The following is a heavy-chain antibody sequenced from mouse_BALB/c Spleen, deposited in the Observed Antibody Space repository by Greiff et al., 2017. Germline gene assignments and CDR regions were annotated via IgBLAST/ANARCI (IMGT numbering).Heavy chain of an antibody. D-gene: IGHD2-1*01. Sequence: DVKLVESGGGLVKPGGSLKLSCAASGFTFSSYAMSWVRQTPEKRLEWVASISSGGSTYYPDSVKGRFTISRDNARNILYLQMSSLRSEDTAMYYCARGRDGNYGFDYWGEGTTLTVSS. CDR3: ARGRDGNYGFDY. J-gene: IGHJ2*01. V-gene: IGHV5-6-5*01. CDR1: GFTFSSYA. CDR2: ISSGGST.